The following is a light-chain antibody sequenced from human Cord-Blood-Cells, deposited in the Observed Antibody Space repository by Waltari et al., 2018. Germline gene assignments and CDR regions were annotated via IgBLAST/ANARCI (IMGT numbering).Light chain of an antibody. CDR3: SSYTSSSTVV. Sequence: QSALTQPASVSGSPGQSITISCTGTSSDVGGYNYVSWYQQHPGKAPKLMIYDVSKRPSGVSNRFSGSKSGNTASLTISGHQAEDEADYYCSSYTSSSTVVFGGGTKLTVL. CDR2: DVS. V-gene: IGLV2-14*01. CDR1: SSDVGGYNY. J-gene: IGLJ2*01.